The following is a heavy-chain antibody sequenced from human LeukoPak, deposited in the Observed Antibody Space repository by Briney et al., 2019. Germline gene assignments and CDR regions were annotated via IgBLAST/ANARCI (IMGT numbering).Heavy chain of an antibody. D-gene: IGHD3-10*01. Sequence: GGSLRLSCAASGFTFDDYAMHWVRQAPGKGLEWVSGISWNSGSIGYVDSVKGRFTISRDNAKNSLYLQMNSLRAEDTAVYYCARETPELDYWGQGTLVTVSS. V-gene: IGHV3-9*01. CDR3: ARETPELDY. J-gene: IGHJ4*02. CDR1: GFTFDDYA. CDR2: ISWNSGSI.